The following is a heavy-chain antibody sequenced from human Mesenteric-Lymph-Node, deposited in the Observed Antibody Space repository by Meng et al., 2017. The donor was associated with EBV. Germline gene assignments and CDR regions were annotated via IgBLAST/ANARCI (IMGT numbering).Heavy chain of an antibody. Sequence: QGQLGQDGSELKKPGASVKVSCKASGYTFTNYAMNWVRQAPGQGLEWVGWFNTISGSPAYGQGFTGRFVFSWDTSVSTAYLQISSLKTEDTAVYYCARENPGDYIDYWGQGTLVTVSS. CDR2: FNTISGSP. CDR1: GYTFTNYA. V-gene: IGHV7-4-1*02. CDR3: ARENPGDYIDY. J-gene: IGHJ4*02. D-gene: IGHD1-14*01.